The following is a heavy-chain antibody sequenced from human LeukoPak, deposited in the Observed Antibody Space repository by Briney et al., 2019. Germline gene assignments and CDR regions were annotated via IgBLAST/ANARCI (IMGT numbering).Heavy chain of an antibody. CDR1: GGSISGYY. CDR2: IYTSGST. Sequence: SETLSLTCTVSGGSISGYYWSWIRQPAGKGLEWIGRIYTSGSTNYSLSLKSRVTMSVDTSSNQFSLKLNSVTAADTAVYYCASLRTGDFDYWGQGALVTVSS. CDR3: ASLRTGDFDY. D-gene: IGHD3-10*01. V-gene: IGHV4-4*07. J-gene: IGHJ4*02.